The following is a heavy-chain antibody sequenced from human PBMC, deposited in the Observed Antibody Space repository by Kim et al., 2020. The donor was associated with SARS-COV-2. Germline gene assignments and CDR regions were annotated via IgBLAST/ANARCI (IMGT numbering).Heavy chain of an antibody. J-gene: IGHJ6*02. CDR3: ARGYNIAAAGTNYYYGMDV. Sequence: GGSLRLSCAASGFTVSSNYMSWVRQAPGKGLEWVSVIYSGGSTYYADSVKGRFTISRDNSKNTLYLQMNSLRAEDTAVYYCARGYNIAAAGTNYYYGMDVWGQGTTVTVSS. D-gene: IGHD6-13*01. CDR2: IYSGGST. CDR1: GFTVSSNY. V-gene: IGHV3-53*01.